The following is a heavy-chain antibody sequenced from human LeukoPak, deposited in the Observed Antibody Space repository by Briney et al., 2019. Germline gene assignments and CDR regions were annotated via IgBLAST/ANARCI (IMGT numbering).Heavy chain of an antibody. CDR3: AREYYDILTGYSSLGDY. Sequence: RAGGSLRLSCAASGFTFSSYEMNWVRQAPGKGLEWVSYISSSGSTIYYADSVKGRFTISRDNAKNSLYLQMNSLRAEDTAVYYCAREYYDILTGYSSLGDYWGQGTLVTVSS. CDR2: ISSSGSTI. CDR1: GFTFSSYE. V-gene: IGHV3-48*03. J-gene: IGHJ4*02. D-gene: IGHD3-9*01.